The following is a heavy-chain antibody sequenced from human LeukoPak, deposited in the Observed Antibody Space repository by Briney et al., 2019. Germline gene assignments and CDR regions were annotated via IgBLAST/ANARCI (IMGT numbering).Heavy chain of an antibody. J-gene: IGHJ4*02. D-gene: IGHD2-21*02. V-gene: IGHV3-30*14. CDR2: ISYHGLNH. CDR1: GFIFSNYA. CDR3: AVPPVTIGITAIFDY. Sequence: GGSLRLSCAASGFIFSNYAIHWVRQAPGKGPEWVAVISYHGLNHYYTDSVKGRFTISRDNSKNTLYLQMNDLTTEDSAVYYCAVPPVTIGITAIFDYWGQGTMVAVSS.